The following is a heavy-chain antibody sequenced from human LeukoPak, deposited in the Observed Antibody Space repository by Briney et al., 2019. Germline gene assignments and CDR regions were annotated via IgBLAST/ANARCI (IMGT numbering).Heavy chain of an antibody. CDR1: GFTFSSYS. CDR2: FSGSGGNT. D-gene: IGHD3-22*01. Sequence: GGSLRLSCAASGFTFSSYSMNWVRQAPGKGLEWVSAFSGSGGNTYYADSVKGRFTISRDNSKNTLYLQMNSLRAEDTAVYYCARKTDSSGSGDYWGQGTLVTVSS. V-gene: IGHV3-23*01. CDR3: ARKTDSSGSGDY. J-gene: IGHJ4*02.